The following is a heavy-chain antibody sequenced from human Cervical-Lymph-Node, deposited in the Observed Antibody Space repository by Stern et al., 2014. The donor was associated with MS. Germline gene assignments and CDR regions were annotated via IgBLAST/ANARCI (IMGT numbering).Heavy chain of an antibody. CDR2: IHDSGST. CDR3: ATTRWDLFTWNWFDP. D-gene: IGHD1-26*01. Sequence: QVQLVESGPGLVKPSQTLSLTCTVSGGSISSSGYYWSWIRQPADKGLEWIGRIHDSGSTYYNPSLKSRVTISMDTAKHPYSLKLTPVTAADTAVYYCATTRWDLFTWNWFDPWGQGTLVTVSS. V-gene: IGHV4-61*02. CDR1: GGSISSSGYY. J-gene: IGHJ5*02.